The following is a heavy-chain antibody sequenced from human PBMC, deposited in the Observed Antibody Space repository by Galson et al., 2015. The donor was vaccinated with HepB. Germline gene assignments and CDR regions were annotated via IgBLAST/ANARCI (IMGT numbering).Heavy chain of an antibody. CDR3: AREKAQYCSSTSCYYYYYMDV. J-gene: IGHJ6*03. CDR1: GGTFSSYA. Sequence: SVKVSCKASGGTFSSYAISWVRQAPGQGLEWMGGIIPIFGTANYAQKFQGRVTITADESTSTAYMELSSLRSEDTAVYYCAREKAQYCSSTSCYYYYYMDVWGKGTTVTVSS. D-gene: IGHD2-2*01. V-gene: IGHV1-69*13. CDR2: IIPIFGTA.